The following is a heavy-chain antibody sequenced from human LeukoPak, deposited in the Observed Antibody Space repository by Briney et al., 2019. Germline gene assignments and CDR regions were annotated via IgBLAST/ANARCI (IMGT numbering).Heavy chain of an antibody. CDR2: IYHSGST. CDR3: ARHYPDYPKVKV. CDR1: GYSISSGYY. J-gene: IGHJ4*02. Sequence: SETLSLTCAVSGYSISSGYYWGWIRPPPGKGLEWIGSIYHSGSTYYNPSLKSRVTISVDTSKNQFSLKLSSVTAADTAVYYCARHYPDYPKVKVWSQGTLVTVSS. D-gene: IGHD4-11*01. V-gene: IGHV4-38-2*01.